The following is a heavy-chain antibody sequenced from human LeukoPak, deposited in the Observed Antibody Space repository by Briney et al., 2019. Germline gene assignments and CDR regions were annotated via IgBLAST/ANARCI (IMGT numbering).Heavy chain of an antibody. D-gene: IGHD3-16*01. V-gene: IGHV3-15*01. Sequence: PGGSLRLSCAASGLIFSTAWMTWVRQAPGKGLEWVGRIKGNVNGETTDYGEPVQGRFTISRDDSNNMLYLQMNSLKSDDTTMYYCTKDLPFTRGGVIVDWGQGTLVTVSS. CDR2: IKGNVNGETT. CDR3: TKDLPFTRGGVIVD. J-gene: IGHJ4*02. CDR1: GLIFSTAW.